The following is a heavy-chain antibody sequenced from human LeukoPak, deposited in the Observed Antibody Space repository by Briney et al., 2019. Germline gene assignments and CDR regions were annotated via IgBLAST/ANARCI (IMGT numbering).Heavy chain of an antibody. D-gene: IGHD3-3*01. Sequence: SETLSLTCTVSGGSISSSSYYWGWIRQPPGKGLEWIGSIYYSGSTYYNPSLKSRVTISVDTSKNQFSLKLSSVTAADTAVYYCAAPDLDYDFWSGSQWGVWFDPWGQGTLVTVSS. CDR3: AAPDLDYDFWSGSQWGVWFDP. J-gene: IGHJ5*02. CDR2: IYYSGST. CDR1: GGSISSSSYY. V-gene: IGHV4-39*01.